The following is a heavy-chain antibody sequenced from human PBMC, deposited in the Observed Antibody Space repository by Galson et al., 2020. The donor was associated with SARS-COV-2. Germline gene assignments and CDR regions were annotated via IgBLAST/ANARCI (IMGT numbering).Heavy chain of an antibody. Sequence: ASETLSLTCTVSGGSISDYYWNWIRQPPGMGLDYIGYIYHTGSTNYSPPPKSRVTISVDTSKNQFTLKLSSLTAADTAVYSCARLRSTSYGGFDYWGQGTLVTVSS. CDR1: GGSISDYY. D-gene: IGHD6-6*01. CDR2: IYHTGST. CDR3: ARLRSTSYGGFDY. V-gene: IGHV4-59*01. J-gene: IGHJ4*02.